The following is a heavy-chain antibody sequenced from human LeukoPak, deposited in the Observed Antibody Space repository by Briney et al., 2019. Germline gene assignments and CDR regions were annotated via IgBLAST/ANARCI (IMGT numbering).Heavy chain of an antibody. D-gene: IGHD5-12*01. J-gene: IGHJ6*03. CDR1: GGSISSSSYY. CDR3: ARVGGSGYDYRYYYMDV. CDR2: IYYSGST. V-gene: IGHV4-39*07. Sequence: SETLSLTCTVSGGSISSSSYYWGWIRQPPGRGLEWIGSIYYSGSTYYNPSLKSRVTISVDTSKNQFSLKLSSVTAADTAVYYCARVGGSGYDYRYYYMDVWGKGTTVTVSS.